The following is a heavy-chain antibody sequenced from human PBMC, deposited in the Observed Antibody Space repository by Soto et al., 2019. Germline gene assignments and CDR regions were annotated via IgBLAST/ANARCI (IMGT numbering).Heavy chain of an antibody. D-gene: IGHD2-2*02. Sequence: GESLRISCKGSGYSFTSYWIGWVRQMPGKGLEWMGIIYPGDSDTRYSPSFQGQVTISADKSISTAYLQWGSLKASDTAMYYCARHTRDCSSTSCYTGGYSYYYGMDVGGQGTTVPVSS. CDR3: ARHTRDCSSTSCYTGGYSYYYGMDV. CDR2: IYPGDSDT. V-gene: IGHV5-51*01. J-gene: IGHJ6*02. CDR1: GYSFTSYW.